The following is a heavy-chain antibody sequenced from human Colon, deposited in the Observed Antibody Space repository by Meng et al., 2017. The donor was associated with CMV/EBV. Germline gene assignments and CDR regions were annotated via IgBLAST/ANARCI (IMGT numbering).Heavy chain of an antibody. J-gene: IGHJ4*02. V-gene: IGHV3-74*03. CDR2: IISDGRRDGSST. CDR1: GFTLSSYW. D-gene: IGHD4-11*01. CDR3: ARSTPSETDYWE. Sequence: GESLKISCAASGFTLSSYWMHWVRQAPGKGLVWVARIISDGRRDGSSTKYADSVKGRFTISRDDAKNTLYLQMNSLRAEDTAVYFCARSTPSETDYWEWGQGTLVTVSS.